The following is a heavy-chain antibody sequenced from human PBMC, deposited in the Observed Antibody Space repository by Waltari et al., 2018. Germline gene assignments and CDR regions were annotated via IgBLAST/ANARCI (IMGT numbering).Heavy chain of an antibody. V-gene: IGHV6-1*01. J-gene: IGHJ4*02. D-gene: IGHD1-26*01. CDR3: ARGGVGSTAGFDY. Sequence: QVQLQQSGPGLVKPSQPLSLTCAIPGASASSNSAAWNGTRQPPSRGLEWLGRTYYRSKWYNEYAVSVKSRININPDISKNQFSLQLNSVTPEDTAVYYCARGGVGSTAGFDYWGQETLVTVSS. CDR1: GASASSNSAA. CDR2: TYYRSKWYN.